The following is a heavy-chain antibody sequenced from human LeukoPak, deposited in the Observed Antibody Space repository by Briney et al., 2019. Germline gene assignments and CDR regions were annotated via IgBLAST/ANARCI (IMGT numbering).Heavy chain of an antibody. Sequence: SETLSLTCAVYGGSFSGYYWSWIRQPPGKGLEWIGEINHSGSTNYNPSLKSRVTISVDTSKNQISLKLSSVTAADTAVYYCARGRSSSWSYFDYWGQGTLVTVSS. CDR2: INHSGST. CDR1: GGSFSGYY. CDR3: ARGRSSSWSYFDY. D-gene: IGHD6-13*01. J-gene: IGHJ4*02. V-gene: IGHV4-34*01.